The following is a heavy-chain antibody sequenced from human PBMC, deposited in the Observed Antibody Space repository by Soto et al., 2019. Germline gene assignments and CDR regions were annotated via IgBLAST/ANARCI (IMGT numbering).Heavy chain of an antibody. V-gene: IGHV1-46*03. D-gene: IGHD3-22*01. Sequence: ASVKVSCKASGYTFTSYYMHWVRQAPGQGLEWMGIINPSGGSTSYAQKFQGRATMTRDTSTSTVYMELSSLRSEDTAVYYCAKSYYYDSSGYYPPRSAFDIWGQGTMVTVSS. CDR2: INPSGGST. CDR1: GYTFTSYY. CDR3: AKSYYYDSSGYYPPRSAFDI. J-gene: IGHJ3*02.